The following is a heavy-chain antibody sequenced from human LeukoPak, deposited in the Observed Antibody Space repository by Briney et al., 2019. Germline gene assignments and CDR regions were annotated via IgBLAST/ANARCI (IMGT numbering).Heavy chain of an antibody. J-gene: IGHJ3*02. Sequence: GGSLRLSCAASGFTFSSYSMNWVRQAPGKGREWVSSISGSSSYIYYADSVKGRFTISRHNAKNSLYLQMNSLRAEDTAVYYCARVPAGVIGMKDAFDIWGQGTMVTVSS. D-gene: IGHD3-16*02. CDR3: ARVPAGVIGMKDAFDI. CDR2: ISGSSSYI. CDR1: GFTFSSYS. V-gene: IGHV3-21*01.